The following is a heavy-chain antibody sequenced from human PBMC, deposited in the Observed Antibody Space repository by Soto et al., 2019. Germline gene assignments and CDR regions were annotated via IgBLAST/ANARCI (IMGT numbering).Heavy chain of an antibody. CDR2: IWHDGKNK. J-gene: IGHJ4*02. CDR3: ARDPGQDEAMDY. CDR1: GFTFSNFG. Sequence: QVQVVESGGGVVQPGRYLRLSCAASGFTFSNFGMHWVRQAPGKGLEWVAVIWHDGKNKYYADSAEGRFTISRDNSKNTLYLQLNSLRAEDTAVYYCARDPGQDEAMDYWGQGTLVTVSS. V-gene: IGHV3-33*01.